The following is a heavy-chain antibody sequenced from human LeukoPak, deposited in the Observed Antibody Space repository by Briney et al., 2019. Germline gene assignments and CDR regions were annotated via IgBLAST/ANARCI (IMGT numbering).Heavy chain of an antibody. J-gene: IGHJ5*02. D-gene: IGHD5-18*01. Sequence: TGGSVRLSCEAYGFIFSTFVMNWVRQAPGRGLEWVSGISGSGDRTYYVDSVQGRFTISRDNSNNKLYLQMNSLRAEDTAVYYCVRGYSYGWFDPWGQGTLVTVSS. CDR1: GFIFSTFV. CDR3: VRGYSYGWFDP. V-gene: IGHV3-23*01. CDR2: ISGSGDRT.